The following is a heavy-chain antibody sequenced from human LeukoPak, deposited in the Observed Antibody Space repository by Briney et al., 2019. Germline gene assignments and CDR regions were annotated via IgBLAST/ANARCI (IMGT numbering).Heavy chain of an antibody. D-gene: IGHD3-22*01. V-gene: IGHV3-9*01. CDR2: ISWNSGSI. Sequence: PGGSLRLSCAASGFTFDDYAMHWVRQAPGKGLEWVSGISWNSGSIGYADSVKGRFTISRDNAKNSLYLQMNSLRAEDTALYYCAKDITMIVVAYGFDYWGQGTLVTVSS. CDR3: AKDITMIVVAYGFDY. CDR1: GFTFDDYA. J-gene: IGHJ4*02.